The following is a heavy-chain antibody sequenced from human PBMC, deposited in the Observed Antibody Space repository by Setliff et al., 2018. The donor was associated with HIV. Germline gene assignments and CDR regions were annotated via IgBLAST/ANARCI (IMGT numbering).Heavy chain of an antibody. J-gene: IGHJ3*02. CDR2: VYQSGTT. D-gene: IGHD2-21*01. Sequence: SETLSLTCDVSGYSIISEYYWGWVRQSPGKGLEWIGTVYQSGTTYYNPSLKSRITLSIDRSKDQFSLRLTSVTAADTAVYYCARRATSRIPSIQAGAFDIWGQGTMVTVSS. CDR1: GYSIISEYY. CDR3: ARRATSRIPSIQAGAFDI. V-gene: IGHV4-38-2*01.